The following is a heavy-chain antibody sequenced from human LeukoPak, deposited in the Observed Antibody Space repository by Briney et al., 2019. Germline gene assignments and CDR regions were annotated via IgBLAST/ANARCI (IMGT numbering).Heavy chain of an antibody. J-gene: IGHJ5*02. CDR2: INHSGST. D-gene: IGHD3-10*01. Sequence: GSLRLSCAASGFTFSSYAMSWIRQPPGKGLEWIGEINHSGSTNYNPSLKSRVTISVDTSKNQFSLKLSSVTAADTAVYYCARRRITMVRGVIITLGYYWFDPWGQGTLVTVSS. CDR1: GFTFSSYA. CDR3: ARRRITMVRGVIITLGYYWFDP. V-gene: IGHV4-34*01.